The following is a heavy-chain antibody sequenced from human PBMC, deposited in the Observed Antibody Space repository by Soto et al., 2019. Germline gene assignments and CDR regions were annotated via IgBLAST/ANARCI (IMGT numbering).Heavy chain of an antibody. J-gene: IGHJ4*02. Sequence: GESLKISCAASGFTFSSYAMSWVRQAPGKGLEWVSAISGSGGSTYYADSVKGRFTISRDNSKNTLYLQMNSLRAEDTAVYYCAKRGYSYGCVDYWGQGTLVTVSS. D-gene: IGHD5-18*01. CDR3: AKRGYSYGCVDY. CDR1: GFTFSSYA. V-gene: IGHV3-23*01. CDR2: ISGSGGST.